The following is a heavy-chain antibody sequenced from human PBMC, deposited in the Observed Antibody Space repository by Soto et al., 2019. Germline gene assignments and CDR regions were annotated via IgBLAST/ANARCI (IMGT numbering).Heavy chain of an antibody. CDR1: GYTSTNYA. CDR2: INVGNGNT. J-gene: IGHJ4*02. V-gene: IGHV1-3*01. CDR3: TSDNKGLADY. Sequence: QVQLEQSGAEVTEPGASVKVSCQASGYTSTNYAVHWVRKAPGQGLQWIGWINVGNGNTKSSQKFQGRVTFSRDTSASTGYREVSSLTSEDTAVYYCTSDNKGLADYWGQGTLVTVSS.